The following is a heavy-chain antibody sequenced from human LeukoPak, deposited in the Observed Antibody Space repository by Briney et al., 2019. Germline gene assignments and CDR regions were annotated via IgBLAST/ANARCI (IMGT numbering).Heavy chain of an antibody. CDR2: INHSGST. D-gene: IGHD5-18*01. CDR1: GGSFSGYY. Sequence: SETLSLTCAVYGGSFSGYYWSWIRQPPGKGLEWIGEINHSGSTNYNPPLKSRVTISVGTSKNQFSLKLSSVTAADTAVYYCASRGGGYSYGSRIDYWGQGTLVTVSS. J-gene: IGHJ4*02. CDR3: ASRGGGYSYGSRIDY. V-gene: IGHV4-34*01.